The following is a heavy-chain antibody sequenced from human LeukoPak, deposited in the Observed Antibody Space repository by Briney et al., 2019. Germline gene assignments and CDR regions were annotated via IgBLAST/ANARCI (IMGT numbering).Heavy chain of an antibody. Sequence: GGSLRLSCAASGFTLSDYAMSWVRQAPGKGLEWVPAISGSGGNTYYADSVRGRFTISRDKSKNTLFLQMNSLRAEDTAVYYCARGYASGTYYSDYWGQGTLVTVSS. CDR1: GFTLSDYA. CDR2: ISGSGGNT. J-gene: IGHJ4*02. D-gene: IGHD3-10*01. CDR3: ARGYASGTYYSDY. V-gene: IGHV3-23*01.